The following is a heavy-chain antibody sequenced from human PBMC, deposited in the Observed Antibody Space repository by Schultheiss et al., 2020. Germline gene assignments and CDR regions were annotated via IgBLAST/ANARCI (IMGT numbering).Heavy chain of an antibody. V-gene: IGHV4-34*01. D-gene: IGHD3-3*01. J-gene: IGHJ3*02. CDR2: INHSGST. CDR3: ARVPYYDFWSGYYDAFDI. CDR1: GGSFSGYY. Sequence: SETLSLTCAVYGGSFSGYYWSWIRQPPGKGLEWIGEINHSGSTNYNPSLKSRVTISVDTSKNQFSLKLSSVTAADTAVYYCARVPYYDFWSGYYDAFDIWGQGTMVTVSS.